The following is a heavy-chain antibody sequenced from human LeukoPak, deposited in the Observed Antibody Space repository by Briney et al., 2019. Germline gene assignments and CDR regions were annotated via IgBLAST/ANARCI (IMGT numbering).Heavy chain of an antibody. D-gene: IGHD2-15*01. Sequence: GGSLRLSCAASGFTFSSYAMHWVRQAPGKGLGWVAVISYDGSNKYYADSVKGRFTISRDNSKNTLYLQMNSLRAEDTAVYYCARDLLVVAAIYRYYYYGMDVWGQGTTVTVSS. CDR3: ARDLLVVAAIYRYYYYGMDV. CDR1: GFTFSSYA. J-gene: IGHJ6*02. CDR2: ISYDGSNK. V-gene: IGHV3-30-3*01.